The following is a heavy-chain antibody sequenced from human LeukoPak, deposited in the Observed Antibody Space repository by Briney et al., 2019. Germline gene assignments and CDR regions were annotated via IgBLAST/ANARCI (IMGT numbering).Heavy chain of an antibody. CDR1: GGSFSNYY. V-gene: IGHV4-34*01. CDR2: INHSGGT. J-gene: IGHJ6*02. CDR3: ARGQFSTPPYFYGMDV. D-gene: IGHD2-15*01. Sequence: SETLSLTCAVYGGSFSNYYWNWIRQPPGEGLEWIGEINHSGGTNYNPSLKRRVTISLDTSKSQFSLNLTSVTAADTALYYCARGQFSTPPYFYGMDVWGQGTTVTVSS.